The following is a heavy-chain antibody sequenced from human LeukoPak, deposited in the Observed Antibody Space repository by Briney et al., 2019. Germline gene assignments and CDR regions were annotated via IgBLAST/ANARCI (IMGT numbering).Heavy chain of an antibody. V-gene: IGHV3-23*01. CDR3: AKETTTVTTFFSDGIFDY. D-gene: IGHD4-17*01. J-gene: IGHJ4*02. Sequence: GGSLRLSCAASGFTFSSYAMSWVRQAPGKGLEWVSAISGSGGSTYYADSVKGRFTISRDNSKNTLYLQMNSLRAEDTAVYYCAKETTTVTTFFSDGIFDYWGQGTLVTVSS. CDR1: GFTFSSYA. CDR2: ISGSGGST.